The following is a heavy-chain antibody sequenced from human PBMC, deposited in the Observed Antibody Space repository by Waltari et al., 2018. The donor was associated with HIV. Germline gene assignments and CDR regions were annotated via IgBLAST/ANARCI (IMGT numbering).Heavy chain of an antibody. Sequence: QVQLVESGGGVVQPGRSLRLSCAASGFTFRNFAMHWVRQAPGKGLGWVVVIFYDGSNKYDAVTVEGRFTISRDNSRSTLYLEMNSRRAEDTAVYYGARDPQYWSSTSCSYYFDYWGQGTLVTVSS. CDR2: IFYDGSNK. CDR3: ARDPQYWSSTSCSYYFDY. D-gene: IGHD2-2*01. CDR1: GFTFRNFA. J-gene: IGHJ4*02. V-gene: IGHV3-30-3*01.